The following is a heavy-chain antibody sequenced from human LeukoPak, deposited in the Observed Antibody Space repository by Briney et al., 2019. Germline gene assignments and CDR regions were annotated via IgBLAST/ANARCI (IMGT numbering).Heavy chain of an antibody. Sequence: GGSLRLSCAASGFTLSSFEMNWVHQAPGKGLEWVSYISSSGRTIYYADSVKGRFTISRDNAKNSLYLQMNSLRAEDTAVYYCARVYQGVSLFDGIDYWGQGTLVTVSS. J-gene: IGHJ4*02. V-gene: IGHV3-48*03. CDR3: ARVYQGVSLFDGIDY. CDR2: ISSSGRTI. CDR1: GFTLSSFE. D-gene: IGHD3-10*01.